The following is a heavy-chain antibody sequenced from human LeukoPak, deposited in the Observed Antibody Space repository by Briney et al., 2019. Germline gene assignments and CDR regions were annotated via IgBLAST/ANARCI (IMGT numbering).Heavy chain of an antibody. D-gene: IGHD1-1*01. CDR1: GFTFSSYA. Sequence: GGSLRLSCAASGFTFSSYAMSWVRQAPGKGLEWVSAISGSGGSTYYADSVKGRFTISRDNSKNTLYLQMNSLRAEDTAVYYCAKGEGKLEWNRLDYWGQGTLVTVSS. CDR3: AKGEGKLEWNRLDY. V-gene: IGHV3-23*01. J-gene: IGHJ4*02. CDR2: ISGSGGST.